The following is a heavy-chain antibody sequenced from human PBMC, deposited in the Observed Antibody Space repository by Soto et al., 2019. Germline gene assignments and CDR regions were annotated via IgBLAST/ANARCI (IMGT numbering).Heavy chain of an antibody. CDR3: ARETHFIDY. CDR2: ISSTGTSM. J-gene: IGHJ4*02. CDR1: GFTFSSYE. Sequence: VQLVESGGDLVQPGGSLRLSCAASGFTFSSYEMNWVRQAPGKGLEWVSYISSTGTSMDYADSVKGRFTISRDNAKNSLFLQWNSLRDEDTAVYYCARETHFIDYWGQGTLVSVSA. V-gene: IGHV3-48*03.